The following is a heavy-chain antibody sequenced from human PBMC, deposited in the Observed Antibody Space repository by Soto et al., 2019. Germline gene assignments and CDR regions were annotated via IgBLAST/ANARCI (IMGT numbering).Heavy chain of an antibody. CDR2: ISSTTNYI. J-gene: IGHJ4*02. V-gene: IGHV3-21*06. Sequence: PWGSLRLSCAASGFTFTRYSMNWVRQAPGKGLEWVSSISSTTNYIYYGDSMKGRFTISRDNGKNSLYLEMHSLRAEDTAVYYCARESEDLTSNFDYWGQGTLVTVSS. CDR3: ARESEDLTSNFDY. CDR1: GFTFTRYS.